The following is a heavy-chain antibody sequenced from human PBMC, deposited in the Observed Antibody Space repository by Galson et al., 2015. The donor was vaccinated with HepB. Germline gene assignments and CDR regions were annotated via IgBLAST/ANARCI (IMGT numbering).Heavy chain of an antibody. CDR1: SHIFNNHG. J-gene: IGHJ3*02. Sequence: SVKVSCKASSHIFNNHGISWVRQAPGQGLEWMGWISGYNGNTDYAQNFQDRIISADKSISTAYLQWSSLKASDTSMYYCARRFRGGLSYDSSGGKRNDAFDIWSQGTTVTVSS. CDR3: ARRFRGGLSYDSSGGKRNDAFDI. CDR2: ISGYNGNT. D-gene: IGHD3-22*01. V-gene: IGHV1-18*01.